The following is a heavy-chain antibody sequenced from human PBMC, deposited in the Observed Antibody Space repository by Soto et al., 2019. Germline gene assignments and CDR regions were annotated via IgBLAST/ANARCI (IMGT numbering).Heavy chain of an antibody. CDR3: AKGGRVVSLFDL. V-gene: IGHV3-23*01. CDR2: ISGSGGST. Sequence: GGSLRLSCAASGFTFSSYAMSWVRQAPGKGLEWVSAISGSGGSTYYADSVKGRFTISRDNSKNTLYVLMNSLRGEDTAIYYCAKGGRVVSLFDLWGQGILVTVSS. J-gene: IGHJ5*02. CDR1: GFTFSSYA. D-gene: IGHD2-15*01.